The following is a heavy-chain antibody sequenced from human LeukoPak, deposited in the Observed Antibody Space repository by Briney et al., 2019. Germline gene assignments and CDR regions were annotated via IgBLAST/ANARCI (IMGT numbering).Heavy chain of an antibody. CDR3: ARSSDCSSTSCYFDY. D-gene: IGHD2-2*01. J-gene: IGHJ4*02. Sequence: GESLKISCKGSGYSPTSYWIGWVRQMPGKRLEWMGIIYPGDSDTRYSPSFQGQVTISADKSISTAYLQWSSLKASDTAMYYCARSSDCSSTSCYFDYWGQGTLVSVSS. CDR2: IYPGDSDT. CDR1: GYSPTSYW. V-gene: IGHV5-51*01.